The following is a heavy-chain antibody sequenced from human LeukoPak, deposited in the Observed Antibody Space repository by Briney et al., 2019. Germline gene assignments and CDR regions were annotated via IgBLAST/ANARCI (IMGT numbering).Heavy chain of an antibody. CDR2: IIPIFGTA. J-gene: IGHJ6*02. V-gene: IGHV1-69*01. D-gene: IGHD2-2*01. CDR3: AVDCSSTSCMGDYYYYGMDV. CDR1: GGTFSSSA. Sequence: SLKVSCKASGGTFSSSAISWVRQAPGEGLEWMGGIIPIFGTANYAQKFQRRVTIAADESTSTAYMELSSLRSEDTAVYYCAVDCSSTSCMGDYYYYGMDVWGQGTTVTVSS.